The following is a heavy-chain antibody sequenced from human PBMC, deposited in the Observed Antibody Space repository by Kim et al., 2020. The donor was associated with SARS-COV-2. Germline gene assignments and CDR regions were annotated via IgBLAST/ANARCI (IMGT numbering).Heavy chain of an antibody. J-gene: IGHJ6*02. V-gene: IGHV1-18*01. CDR1: GYTFTSYG. CDR3: ARDSLGNLHYYYGMDV. Sequence: ASVKVSCKASGYTFTSYGISWVRQAPGQGLECMGRISVYNGNTNYAQKFQGRVTMTTDTSTSTAYMELRSLRSDDTAIYYCARDSLGNLHYYYGMDVWGQ. CDR2: ISVYNGNT. D-gene: IGHD4-4*01.